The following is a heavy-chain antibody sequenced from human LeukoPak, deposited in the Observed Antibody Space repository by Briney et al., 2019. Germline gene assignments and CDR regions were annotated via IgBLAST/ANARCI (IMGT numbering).Heavy chain of an antibody. Sequence: GGSLRLSCVASGFTFSNYWMHWVRQPPGKGLVWVSRIYVDGRTTNYADSVKGRFTISRDNAKNTVYLEMNSLSVEDTATYHCIRDFRSADLWGQGTLVTVTS. CDR2: IYVDGRTT. J-gene: IGHJ5*02. CDR1: GFTFSNYW. V-gene: IGHV3-74*01. CDR3: IRDFRSADL.